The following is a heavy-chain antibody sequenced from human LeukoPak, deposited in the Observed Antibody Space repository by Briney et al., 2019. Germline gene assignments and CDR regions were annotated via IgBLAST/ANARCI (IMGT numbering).Heavy chain of an antibody. Sequence: PGGSLGLSCAASGFTFSSYAMSWVRQAPGKGLEWVSAISGSGGSTYYADSVKGRFTISRDNSKNTLYLQMNSLRAEDTAVYYCAKTQTQLYYDFWSGIEPTAYYYYGMDVWGQGTTVTVSS. V-gene: IGHV3-23*01. CDR1: GFTFSSYA. CDR2: ISGSGGST. J-gene: IGHJ6*02. CDR3: AKTQTQLYYDFWSGIEPTAYYYYGMDV. D-gene: IGHD3-3*01.